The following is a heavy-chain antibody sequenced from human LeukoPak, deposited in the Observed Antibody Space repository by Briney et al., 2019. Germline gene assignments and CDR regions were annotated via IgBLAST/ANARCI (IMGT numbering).Heavy chain of an antibody. J-gene: IGHJ4*02. CDR1: NYSISSVYY. D-gene: IGHD3-22*01. V-gene: IGHV4-38-2*02. CDR2: IHHSGST. Sequence: SETLSLTCTVSNYSISSVYYWGWIRQPPGRGLEWIGSIHHSGSTYYNPSRKSRVTISVDTSKNQFSLKLRSVTAADTAVYYCARVDDMSGNYYIFDYWGQGTLVTVSS. CDR3: ARVDDMSGNYYIFDY.